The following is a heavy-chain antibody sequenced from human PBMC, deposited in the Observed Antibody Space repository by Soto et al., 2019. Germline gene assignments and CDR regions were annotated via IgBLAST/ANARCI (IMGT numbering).Heavy chain of an antibody. J-gene: IGHJ3*02. CDR1: GYTSTSYG. CDR3: SREGWEPLRAFDI. D-gene: IGHD1-26*01. V-gene: IGHV1-18*04. Sequence: GASVKVSCKASGYTSTSYGISWVRQAPGQGLEWVGWISAYNGNTNYAQKLQGRVTMTTDTSTSKAYMELRSLRSDDTAVFYCSREGWEPLRAFDIWGQGTMVTVSS. CDR2: ISAYNGNT.